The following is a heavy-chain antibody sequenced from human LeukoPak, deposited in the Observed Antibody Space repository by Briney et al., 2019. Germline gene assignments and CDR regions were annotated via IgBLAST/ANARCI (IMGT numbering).Heavy chain of an antibody. Sequence: PSETLSLTCTVSGGSIGRNIYYGGWIRQPPGKGLEWIGSVSYSGSTYYNSSLKSRVTISVGTSKNQFALKVSSVTAADTAVYYCARHQFYGSGSYYFDQWGQGTLVTVSS. V-gene: IGHV4-39*01. D-gene: IGHD3-10*01. CDR1: GGSIGRNIYY. CDR2: VSYSGST. CDR3: ARHQFYGSGSYYFDQ. J-gene: IGHJ4*02.